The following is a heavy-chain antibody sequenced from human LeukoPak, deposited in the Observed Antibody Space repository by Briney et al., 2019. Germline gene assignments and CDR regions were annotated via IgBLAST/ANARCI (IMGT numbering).Heavy chain of an antibody. D-gene: IGHD3-22*01. CDR1: GFTFSSHA. V-gene: IGHV3-23*01. J-gene: IGHJ4*02. Sequence: PGGSLRLSCAPSGFTFSSHAMSCVRHAPGEGREGVSPISDSGGSTYYAVSVKGHFTISRDNSKNTLNLQMNSLRADDTGVYYCAKDPTMKVVVIPDFWGQGTLVTVSS. CDR3: AKDPTMKVVVIPDF. CDR2: ISDSGGST.